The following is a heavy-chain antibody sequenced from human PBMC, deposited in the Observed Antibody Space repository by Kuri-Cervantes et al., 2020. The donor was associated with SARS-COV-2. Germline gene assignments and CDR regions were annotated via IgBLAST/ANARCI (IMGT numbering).Heavy chain of an antibody. CDR1: GGSISSDY. Sequence: LRLSCTVSGGSISSDYWSWIRQPPGKGLEWIGRIYTSGRTNYNPSLKSRVTMSVDTSKNQFSLKLSSVTAADTAVYYCARADSSSWPYWDYYYYGMDVWGQGTTVTVSS. V-gene: IGHV4-4*07. D-gene: IGHD6-13*01. CDR3: ARADSSSWPYWDYYYYGMDV. CDR2: IYTSGRT. J-gene: IGHJ6*02.